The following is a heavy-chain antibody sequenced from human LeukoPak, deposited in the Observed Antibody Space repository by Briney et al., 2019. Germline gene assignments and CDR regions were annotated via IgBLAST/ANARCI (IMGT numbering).Heavy chain of an antibody. CDR3: ARDIDSSGLDAFDI. CDR1: GVTFSSYE. J-gene: IGHJ3*02. Sequence: GGSLRLSCAASGVTFSSYEMNWVRQAPGKGLEWVSYITSSGSTVYYAYSVKGRFTISRDNTRKSLYLQMNRLRAEDTAVYYCARDIDSSGLDAFDIWGQGTMVTVSS. CDR2: ITSSGSTV. V-gene: IGHV3-48*03. D-gene: IGHD3-22*01.